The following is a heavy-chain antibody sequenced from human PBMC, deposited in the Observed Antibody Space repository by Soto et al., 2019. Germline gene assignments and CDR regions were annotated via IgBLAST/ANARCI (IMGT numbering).Heavy chain of an antibody. CDR3: AKTATGWFSAFDI. CDR2: ISGSGGTT. D-gene: IGHD6-19*01. CDR1: GFTFSSYA. Sequence: EVQLLESGGGLVQPGGSLRLSCAASGFTFSSYAMSWVRQAPGKGLEWVSAISGSGGTTYYAVSVKGRFTFSRDNSKNTLYLQMNSLRAEDTAVYYCAKTATGWFSAFDIWGQGTMVTVSS. J-gene: IGHJ3*02. V-gene: IGHV3-23*01.